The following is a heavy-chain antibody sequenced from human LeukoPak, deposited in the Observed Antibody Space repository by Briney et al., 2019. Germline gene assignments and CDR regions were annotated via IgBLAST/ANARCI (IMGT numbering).Heavy chain of an antibody. Sequence: ASVKVSCKASGYSFTSCYMHWVRQAPGQGLEWMGIFNPTSGSTTYAQKFQGRVTVTRDTSISTAYMELSRLRSDDTAVYYCAREYSYYYYYGLDVWGQGTRVTVSS. CDR3: AREYSYYYYYGLDV. CDR1: GYSFTSCY. CDR2: FNPTSGST. V-gene: IGHV1-46*01. J-gene: IGHJ6*02. D-gene: IGHD5-18*01.